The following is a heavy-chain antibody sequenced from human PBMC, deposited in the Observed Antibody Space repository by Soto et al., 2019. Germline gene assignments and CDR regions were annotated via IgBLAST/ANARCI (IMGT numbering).Heavy chain of an antibody. CDR2: IWYDGSNK. D-gene: IGHD4-17*01. J-gene: IGHJ4*02. V-gene: IGHV3-33*01. CDR3: ARELGDGEGAMNY. CDR1: GFTFSSYG. Sequence: QVQLVESGGGVVQPGRSLRLSCAASGFTFSSYGMHWVRQAPGKGLEWVAVIWYDGSNKYYVDSVKGRFTISRDNSKNTLYLQMNSLRAEDTAVYYCARELGDGEGAMNYWGQGTLVTVSS.